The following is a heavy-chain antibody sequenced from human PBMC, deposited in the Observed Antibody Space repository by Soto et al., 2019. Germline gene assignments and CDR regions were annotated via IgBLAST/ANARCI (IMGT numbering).Heavy chain of an antibody. CDR2: IINSGTT. V-gene: IGHV4-34*12. J-gene: IGHJ4*02. D-gene: IGHD4-17*01. Sequence: QVQLQQWGAGLLKLSETLSLTCVVNGESFSGYYWSWIRQPSGQGLEWIGRIINSGTTNYYPSLKSRVTMSVDRSKNQFSLNLTSVTAAETTVYYCGRDDPVTRTIDYWGQGTLVTVSS. CDR3: GRDDPVTRTIDY. CDR1: GESFSGYY.